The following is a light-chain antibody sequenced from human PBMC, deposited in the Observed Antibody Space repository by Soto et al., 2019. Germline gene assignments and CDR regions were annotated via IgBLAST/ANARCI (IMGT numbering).Light chain of an antibody. J-gene: IGKJ1*01. CDR3: QQYSSWVWT. V-gene: IGKV3-15*01. CDR2: GAS. Sequence: EIVMTQFPATLSKSPGESATFSCRASQSISTKLAWYQQRPGQAPRLLMYGASTGATGIPARFRGSGSGTEFTLTISSLQSEDFAVYYCQQYSSWVWTFGQGTKVDSK. CDR1: QSISTK.